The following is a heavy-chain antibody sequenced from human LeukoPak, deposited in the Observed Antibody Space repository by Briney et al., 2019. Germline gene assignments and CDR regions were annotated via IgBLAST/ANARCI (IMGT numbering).Heavy chain of an antibody. Sequence: ASVSVSCKASGYTFTSYGMSWVRQAPGQGLEGMGWISAYNGNTNYAQNLQSTVTMTTDTSTSPAYLELRSLSSDDTAVYYCARHAPDDAFDIWGQGTMVTVSS. V-gene: IGHV1-18*01. CDR1: GYTFTSYG. J-gene: IGHJ3*02. CDR2: ISAYNGNT. CDR3: ARHAPDDAFDI.